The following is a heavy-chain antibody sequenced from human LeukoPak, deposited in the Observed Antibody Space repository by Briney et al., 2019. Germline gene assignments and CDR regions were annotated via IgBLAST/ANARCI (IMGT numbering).Heavy chain of an antibody. V-gene: IGHV1-46*01. CDR2: INPSGDST. CDR1: GYTFTSYD. CDR3: ASVLYCGADCYSGRYFFDY. J-gene: IGHJ4*02. Sequence: AAVTVFCEASGYTFTSYDMHWVRQAPGQGLEWMGIINPSGDSTSYAQKFQGRVTMTRDTSTSTVYMELSSLRSEDTAVYYCASVLYCGADCYSGRYFFDYWGQGTLVTVSS. D-gene: IGHD2-21*02.